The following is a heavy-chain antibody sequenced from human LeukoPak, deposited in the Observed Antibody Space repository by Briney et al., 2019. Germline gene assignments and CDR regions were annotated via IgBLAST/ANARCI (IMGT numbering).Heavy chain of an antibody. CDR1: GFTFSDYY. D-gene: IGHD2-15*01. J-gene: IGHJ6*03. CDR3: ARGVVVVVVAATRPYYYYYMDV. CDR2: INHSGST. Sequence: GSLRLSCAASGFTFSDYYMSWIRQAPGKGLEWVGEINHSGSTNYNPSLKSRVTISVDTSKNQFSLKLSSVTAADTAVYYCARGVVVVVVAATRPYYYYYMDVWGKGTTVTVSS. V-gene: IGHV4-34*01.